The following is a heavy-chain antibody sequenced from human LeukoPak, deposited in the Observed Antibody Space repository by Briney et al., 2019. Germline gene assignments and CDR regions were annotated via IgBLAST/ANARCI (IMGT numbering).Heavy chain of an antibody. J-gene: IGHJ6*03. CDR1: GGSISSSSYY. V-gene: IGHV4-39*07. CDR2: IYYSGST. D-gene: IGHD4-23*01. CDR3: ARDDYGGSPYYYYMDV. Sequence: PSETLSLTCTVSGGSISSSSYYWGWIRQPPGKGLEWIGSIYYSGSTYYNPSLKSRVTISVDTSKNQFSLKLSSVTAADTAVYYCARDDYGGSPYYYYMDVWGKGTTVTVSS.